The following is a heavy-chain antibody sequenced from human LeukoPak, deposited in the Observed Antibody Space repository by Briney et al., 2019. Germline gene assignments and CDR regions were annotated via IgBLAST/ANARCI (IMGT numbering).Heavy chain of an antibody. CDR3: ARNYNYALDY. Sequence: PGGSLRLSCAASAFTFNTYNMNWDRQAPGKGLEWLSYIDSKSSAIYYADSVKGRFTISRDNAKNSLYLQMNSLRDDDTAVYFCARNYNYALDYWGQGTLVTVSS. CDR1: AFTFNTYN. CDR2: IDSKSSAI. J-gene: IGHJ4*02. V-gene: IGHV3-48*02. D-gene: IGHD5-18*01.